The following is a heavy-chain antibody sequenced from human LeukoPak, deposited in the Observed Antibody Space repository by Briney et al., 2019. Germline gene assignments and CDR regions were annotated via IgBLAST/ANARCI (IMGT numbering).Heavy chain of an antibody. D-gene: IGHD2-21*02. CDR1: GGSISSGGYS. V-gene: IGHV4-30-2*01. Sequence: SETLSLTCAVSGGSISSGGYSWSWIRQPPGKGLEWIGYIYHSGSTYYNPSLKSRVTISVDRSKNQFSLKLSSVTAADTAVYYCARGIAWEVTAISYFDYWGQGTLVTVSS. CDR3: ARGIAWEVTAISYFDY. J-gene: IGHJ4*02. CDR2: IYHSGST.